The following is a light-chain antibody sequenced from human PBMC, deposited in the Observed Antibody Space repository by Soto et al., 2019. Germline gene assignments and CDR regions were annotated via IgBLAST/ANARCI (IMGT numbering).Light chain of an antibody. CDR2: DVN. V-gene: IGLV2-14*01. Sequence: QSALTQPASVSGSPGQSIAISCTGTSSDVGGYNYVSWYQQHPGKAPKLMVYDVNDRPSGVSDRFSGSKSGNTASLTISGLQAEDEADYYCSSYTSSSTYVVGTGTKVNVL. J-gene: IGLJ1*01. CDR3: SSYTSSSTYV. CDR1: SSDVGGYNY.